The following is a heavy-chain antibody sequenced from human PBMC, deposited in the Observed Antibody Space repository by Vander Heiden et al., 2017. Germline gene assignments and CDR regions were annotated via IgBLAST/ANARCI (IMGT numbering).Heavy chain of an antibody. CDR1: VGSFSGYY. J-gene: IGHJ5*02. CDR3: ARGASGSYYYNWFDP. Sequence: QVQLQQWGAGLLKPSETLSLTCAVHVGSFSGYYWSWIRQPPGKGLELIGEINHSGSTNYNPSLKSRVTISVDTSKNQFSLKLSSVTAADTAVYYCARGASGSYYYNWFDPWGQGTLVTVSS. V-gene: IGHV4-34*01. CDR2: INHSGST. D-gene: IGHD1-26*01.